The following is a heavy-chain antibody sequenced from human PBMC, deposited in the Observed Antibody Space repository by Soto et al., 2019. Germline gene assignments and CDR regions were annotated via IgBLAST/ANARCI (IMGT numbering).Heavy chain of an antibody. V-gene: IGHV3-53*01. CDR3: ARDRIEAAGTPRFNYYYGMDV. Sequence: GGSLRLSCASSWFTVSSTYMTWVRQAPGKGLEWVSVIYGGLTTSYADSVKGRFTISRDNSKNTVFLQMNSLRAEDTAVYYCARDRIEAAGTPRFNYYYGMDVWGQGTTVTVSS. D-gene: IGHD6-13*01. CDR1: WFTVSSTY. CDR2: IYGGLTT. J-gene: IGHJ6*02.